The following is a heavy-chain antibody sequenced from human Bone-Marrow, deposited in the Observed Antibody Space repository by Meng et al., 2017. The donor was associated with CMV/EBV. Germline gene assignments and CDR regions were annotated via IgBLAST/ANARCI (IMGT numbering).Heavy chain of an antibody. V-gene: IGHV3-30-3*01. D-gene: IGHD3-10*01. Sequence: GESLKISCAASGFTFSSYAMHWVRQAPGKGLEWVAVISYDGSNKYYADSVKGRFTISRDNSKNTLYLQMNSLRAEDTAVYYCARADGSGTQHLQDDAFDIWGQGTMVTASS. CDR3: ARADGSGTQHLQDDAFDI. CDR2: ISYDGSNK. CDR1: GFTFSSYA. J-gene: IGHJ3*02.